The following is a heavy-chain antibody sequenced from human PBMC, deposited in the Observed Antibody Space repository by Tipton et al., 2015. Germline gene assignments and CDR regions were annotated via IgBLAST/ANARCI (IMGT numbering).Heavy chain of an antibody. CDR1: GFTFSTYT. V-gene: IGHV3-30*07. J-gene: IGHJ4*02. CDR2: ISYDGSNK. D-gene: IGHD2-2*01. CDR3: ATDSPGKYPFEY. Sequence: SLRLSCAASGFTFSTYTMHWVRQAPGKGLEWVAVISYDGSNKYYADSVKGRFTISRDNSKNTLYLQMNSLRAGDTAVYYCATDSPGKYPFEYWGQGTLVTVSS.